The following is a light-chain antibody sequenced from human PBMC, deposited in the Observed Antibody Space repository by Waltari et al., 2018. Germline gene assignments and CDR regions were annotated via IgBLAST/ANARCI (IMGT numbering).Light chain of an antibody. CDR2: AVT. J-gene: IGLJ3*02. V-gene: IGLV2-14*01. Sequence: QSALTQPASVSGSPGQSITISCTGTSSDIVTYNYVSWYQQHPGKAPRLMIFAVTNRPSGVSNRFSGSKSGNTASLTISGLQPEDEGDYYCTSYTSSITWVFGGGTKLTVL. CDR3: TSYTSSITWV. CDR1: SSDIVTYNY.